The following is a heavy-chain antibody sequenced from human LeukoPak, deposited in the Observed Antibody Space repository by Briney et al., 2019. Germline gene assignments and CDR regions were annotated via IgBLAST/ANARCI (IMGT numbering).Heavy chain of an antibody. CDR1: GYTFTSYD. CDR2: MNPNSGNT. V-gene: IGHV1-8*01. J-gene: IGHJ5*02. D-gene: IGHD3-3*01. Sequence: GASVKVSCKASGYTFTSYDINWVRQATGQGLEWMGWMNPNSGNTGYAQKFQGRVTMTRNTSISTAYMELSSLRSEDTAVYYCAAIYDFWSGYRARDWSDPWGQGTLVTVSS. CDR3: AAIYDFWSGYRARDWSDP.